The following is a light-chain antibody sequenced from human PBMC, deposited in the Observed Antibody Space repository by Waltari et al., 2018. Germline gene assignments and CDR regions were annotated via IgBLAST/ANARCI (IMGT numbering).Light chain of an antibody. J-gene: IGKJ4*01. Sequence: EIVLTQSPATLSLSPGERATISCRASQSVGNLLAWYKQKPGQAPRLLVYDASNRATGIPARFSGSGSGTDFTLTISSLQPEDYAVYYCQQRSNWSPALTFGGGTKVEIK. V-gene: IGKV3-11*01. CDR2: DAS. CDR3: QQRSNWSPALT. CDR1: QSVGNL.